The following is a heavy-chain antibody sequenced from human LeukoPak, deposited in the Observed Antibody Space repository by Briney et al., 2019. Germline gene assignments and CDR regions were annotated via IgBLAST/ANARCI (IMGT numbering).Heavy chain of an antibody. Sequence: PGGSLRLSCAASGFIFSSYWMSWVRQAPGKGLEWVAIIKQDGSEKYYVDSVKGRFTISRDNAKNSLYLQMNSLRAEDTAVYYCAELGITMIGGVWGKGTTVTISS. J-gene: IGHJ6*04. D-gene: IGHD3-10*02. CDR2: IKQDGSEK. V-gene: IGHV3-7*01. CDR3: AELGITMIGGV. CDR1: GFIFSSYW.